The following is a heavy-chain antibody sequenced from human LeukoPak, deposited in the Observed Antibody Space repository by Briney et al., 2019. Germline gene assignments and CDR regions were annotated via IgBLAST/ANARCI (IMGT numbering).Heavy chain of an antibody. CDR3: ASTGDYGDYALSKFDY. Sequence: SETLSLTCSVSGGSISSSTYYWGWIRQPPGKGLEWLGSINYSGNTYYNPSLMSRVTISLDTSDNQFSLSLTSVTAADTAVYYCASTGDYGDYALSKFDYWGQGTLVTVSS. D-gene: IGHD4-17*01. V-gene: IGHV4-39*07. CDR2: INYSGNT. CDR1: GGSISSSTYY. J-gene: IGHJ4*02.